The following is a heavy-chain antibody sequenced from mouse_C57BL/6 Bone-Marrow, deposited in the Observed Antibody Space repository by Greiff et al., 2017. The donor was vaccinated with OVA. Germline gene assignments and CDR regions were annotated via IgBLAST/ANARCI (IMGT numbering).Heavy chain of an antibody. CDR3: ARSPYYYGSRGDYFDY. V-gene: IGHV14-2*01. D-gene: IGHD1-1*01. Sequence: DVKLVESGAELVKPGASVKLSCTASGFNIKDYYMHWVKQRTEQGLEWIGRIDPEDGETKYAPKFQGKATITADTSSNTAYLQLSSLTSEDTAVYYCARSPYYYGSRGDYFDYWGQGTTLTVSS. CDR1: GFNIKDYY. CDR2: IDPEDGET. J-gene: IGHJ2*01.